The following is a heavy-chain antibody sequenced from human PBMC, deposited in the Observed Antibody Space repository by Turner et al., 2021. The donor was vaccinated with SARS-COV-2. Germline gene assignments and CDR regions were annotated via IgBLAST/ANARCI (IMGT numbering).Heavy chain of an antibody. J-gene: IGHJ3*02. CDR3: ARDDILPDNGLDI. CDR2: IVNDGSQE. Sequence: QVPLVESGGGVVQPGRSLRLSCVVSGFTFSTYGMHWVRQAQGTGLGWVAVIVNDGSQEHYADSVEGRFIITRNNSKNTLFLQMNSLRAEETALYYCARDDILPDNGLDIWGQGTMVTVSS. CDR1: GFTFSTYG. V-gene: IGHV3-33*01. D-gene: IGHD3-9*01.